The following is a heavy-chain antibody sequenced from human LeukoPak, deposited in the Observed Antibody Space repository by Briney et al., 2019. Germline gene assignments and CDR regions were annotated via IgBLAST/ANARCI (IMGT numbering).Heavy chain of an antibody. J-gene: IGHJ4*02. CDR3: ARGRYLTTLGGAAAGFLDY. V-gene: IGHV4-34*01. D-gene: IGHD6-13*01. Sequence: SETLSLTCGVYGGSFSGYYWNWIRQSPGKGLEWIGEINHSGSTNYNPSLKSRVTMSVDTSQKQFSLRLTSVRAADTAVYYCARGRYLTTLGGAAAGFLDYWGQGTAVTVSS. CDR1: GGSFSGYY. CDR2: INHSGST.